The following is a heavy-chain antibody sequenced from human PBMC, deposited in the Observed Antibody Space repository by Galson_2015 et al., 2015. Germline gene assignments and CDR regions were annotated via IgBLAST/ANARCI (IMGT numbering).Heavy chain of an antibody. CDR1: GFTSSRYG. V-gene: IGHV3-30*18. CDR3: AKDSHRGYSYGSSFNYYYGMDV. J-gene: IGHJ6*02. Sequence: SLRLSCAASGFTSSRYGMHWVRQAPGKGLEWVAVISYDGSNKYYADSVKGRFTISRDNSKNTLYLQMNSLRAEDTAVYYCAKDSHRGYSYGSSFNYYYGMDVWGQGTTVTVSS. CDR2: ISYDGSNK. D-gene: IGHD5-18*01.